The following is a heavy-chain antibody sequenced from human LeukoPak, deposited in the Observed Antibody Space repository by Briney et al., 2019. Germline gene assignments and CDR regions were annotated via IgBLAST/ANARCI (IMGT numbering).Heavy chain of an antibody. CDR1: GGSISSGSYY. CDR3: ARTEESITMIVVVADAFDI. V-gene: IGHV4-61*02. Sequence: SETLSLTCTVSGGSISSGSYYWSWIRQPAGKGLEWIGRIYTSGSTNYNPSLKSRVTISVDTSKNQFSLKLSSVTAADTAVYYCARTEESITMIVVVADAFDIWGQGTMVTVSS. D-gene: IGHD3-22*01. CDR2: IYTSGST. J-gene: IGHJ3*02.